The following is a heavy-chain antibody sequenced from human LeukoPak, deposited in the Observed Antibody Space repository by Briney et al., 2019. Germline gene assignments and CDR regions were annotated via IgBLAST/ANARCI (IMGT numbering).Heavy chain of an antibody. J-gene: IGHJ4*02. CDR3: ARYQSYYDSGGYYSFDH. CDR2: ISYSGNT. CDR1: GDSISSGHYY. V-gene: IGHV4-31*03. Sequence: SETLSLTCSVSGDSISSGHYYWSWIRQHPGMGLEWIGFISYSGNTFYNPSLKTRLSISVDTSKNQFSLRLSSVTAADTAVYYCARYQSYYDSGGYYSFDHWGQGRLVTVSS. D-gene: IGHD3-22*01.